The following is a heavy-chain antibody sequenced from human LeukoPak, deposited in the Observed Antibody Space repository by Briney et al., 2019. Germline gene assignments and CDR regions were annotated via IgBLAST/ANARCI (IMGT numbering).Heavy chain of an antibody. CDR2: IDDSGNT. J-gene: IGHJ3*02. V-gene: IGHV4-59*01. D-gene: IGHD3-10*01. CDR1: GGSISRYY. Sequence: KSSETLSLTCTVSGGSISRYYWSWIRRPPGKGLEWIGYIDDSGNTNYNPSLKNQVTISVDKSKNQFSLKLSFVTAADTAMYYCARSDYHNSGSHTVFDAFDIWGQGTRVTVSS. CDR3: ARSDYHNSGSHTVFDAFDI.